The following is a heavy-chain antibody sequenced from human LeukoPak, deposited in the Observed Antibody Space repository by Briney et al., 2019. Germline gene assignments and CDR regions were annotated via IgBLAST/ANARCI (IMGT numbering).Heavy chain of an antibody. CDR1: GGTFSSYA. D-gene: IGHD4-11*01. J-gene: IGHJ4*02. Sequence: SVKVSCKASGGTFSSYAISWVRQAPGQGLEWMGGIIPIFGTANYAQKFQGRVTITADESTSTAYMELSSLRSEDTAVYYCARGHYSGDHFDYWGQGTLVTVSS. V-gene: IGHV1-69*13. CDR3: ARGHYSGDHFDY. CDR2: IIPIFGTA.